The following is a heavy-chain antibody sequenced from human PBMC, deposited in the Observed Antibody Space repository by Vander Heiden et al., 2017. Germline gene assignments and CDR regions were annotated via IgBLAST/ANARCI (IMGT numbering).Heavy chain of an antibody. CDR3: ARTIAVAGTDFDY. V-gene: IGHV3-53*01. J-gene: IGHJ4*02. Sequence: EVQLVESGGGLIQPGGSLRLSCAASGFTVSSNYMSWVRLAPGKGLECVSVIYSGGSTYYADSVKGRFTISRDNSKNTLYLQMNSLRAEDTAVYYCARTIAVAGTDFDYWGQGTLVTVSS. CDR1: GFTVSSNY. CDR2: IYSGGST. D-gene: IGHD6-19*01.